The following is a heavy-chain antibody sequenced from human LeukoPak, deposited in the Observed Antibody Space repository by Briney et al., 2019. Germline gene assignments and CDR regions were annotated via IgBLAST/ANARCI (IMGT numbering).Heavy chain of an antibody. CDR2: ISAYNGNT. Sequence: GASVKVSCKASGYTFTSHGISWVRQAPGQGLEWMGWISAYNGNTNYAQKLQGRVTMTTDTSTSTAYMELRSLRSDDTAVYYCARDGRSSSWTYYYYGMDVWGQGTTVTVSS. J-gene: IGHJ6*02. D-gene: IGHD6-13*01. CDR1: GYTFTSHG. V-gene: IGHV1-18*01. CDR3: ARDGRSSSWTYYYYGMDV.